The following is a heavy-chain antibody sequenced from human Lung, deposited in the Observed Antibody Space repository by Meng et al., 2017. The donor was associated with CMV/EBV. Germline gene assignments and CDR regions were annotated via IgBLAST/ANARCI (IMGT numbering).Heavy chain of an antibody. CDR3: ERRLPYYGMDV. V-gene: IGHV3-48*03. Sequence: SWAASGFIFSAYEKIWVRQAPGKGLEWVSYIHARGHIVHYTDFVNGRFTIYRDSAKNTVDLQMSSLRVEDTVVYYCERRLPYYGMDVWGQGTTVTVSS. CDR1: GFIFSAYE. J-gene: IGHJ6*02. CDR2: IHARGHIV.